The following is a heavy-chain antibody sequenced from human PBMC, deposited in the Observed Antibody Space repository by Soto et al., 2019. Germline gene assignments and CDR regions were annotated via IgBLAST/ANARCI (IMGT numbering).Heavy chain of an antibody. J-gene: IGHJ4*02. CDR1: GFTFSSYA. D-gene: IGHD2-15*01. Sequence: GGSLRLSCAASGFTFSSYAMTWVRQAPGKGLEWVSGISSSGGSTYYADSVKGRFTISRDNSKNTLYLQMNSLRADDTAVYYCAKGQEVTATSVDYWGQGTLVNV. CDR3: AKGQEVTATSVDY. V-gene: IGHV3-23*01. CDR2: ISSSGGST.